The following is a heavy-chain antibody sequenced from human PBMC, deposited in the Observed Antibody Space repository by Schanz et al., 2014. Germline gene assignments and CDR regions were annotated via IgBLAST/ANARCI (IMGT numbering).Heavy chain of an antibody. D-gene: IGHD3-22*01. J-gene: IGHJ4*02. CDR3: AKSYDTSGYSGFDY. CDR2: ISYHGSER. Sequence: VQLVESGGELIQPGGSLRLSCAGSGFSFSDYGMHWVRQAPGRGLEWVAVISYHGSERYYADSVKGRFTISRDNSKNTLYLQMNSLRTEDTAVYFCAKSYDTSGYSGFDYWGQGTLVTVSS. CDR1: GFSFSDYG. V-gene: IGHV3-30*18.